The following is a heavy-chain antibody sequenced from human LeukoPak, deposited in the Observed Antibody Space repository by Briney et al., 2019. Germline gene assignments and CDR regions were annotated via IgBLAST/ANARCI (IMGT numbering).Heavy chain of an antibody. CDR2: ISGSGRTI. Sequence: GGSLRLSCAASGFILNNHAMCWVRQAPGKGLQWISVISGSGRTIEYEDSVKGRSTISRDNSKNTLSLQMNSLRGEDTAIYYCAKNVMVKRYIDYWGQGTLVTVSS. CDR1: GFILNNHA. CDR3: AKNVMVKRYIDY. D-gene: IGHD5-18*01. J-gene: IGHJ4*02. V-gene: IGHV3-23*01.